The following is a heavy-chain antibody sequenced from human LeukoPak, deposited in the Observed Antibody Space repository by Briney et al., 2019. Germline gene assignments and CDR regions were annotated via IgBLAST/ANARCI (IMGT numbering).Heavy chain of an antibody. CDR1: GFTVSSNY. D-gene: IGHD4-17*01. Sequence: GGSLRLSCAASGFTVSSNYKSWVRQAPGKGLEWVSVIYSGGSAYYADSVKGRFTISRDNSKNTLYLQMNSLRAEDTAVYYCARETDYGDYEAFDPWGQGTLVTVSS. CDR3: ARETDYGDYEAFDP. V-gene: IGHV3-53*01. CDR2: IYSGGSA. J-gene: IGHJ5*02.